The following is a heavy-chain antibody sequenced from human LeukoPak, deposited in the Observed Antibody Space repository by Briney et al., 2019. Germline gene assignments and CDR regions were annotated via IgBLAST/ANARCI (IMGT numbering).Heavy chain of an antibody. V-gene: IGHV3-30-3*01. CDR1: GFTFSTYT. Sequence: GGSLRLSCAASGFTFSTYTMNWVRQAPGKGLEWVAVISYDGSKKYYADSVKGRFTISRDNSKNTLYLQMNSLRTEDTATYYCARTVLDYGDSFDYWGQGTLVTVSS. D-gene: IGHD4-17*01. J-gene: IGHJ4*02. CDR3: ARTVLDYGDSFDY. CDR2: ISYDGSKK.